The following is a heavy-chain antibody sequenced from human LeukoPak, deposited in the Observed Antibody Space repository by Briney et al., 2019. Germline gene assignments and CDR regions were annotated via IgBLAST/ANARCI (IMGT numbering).Heavy chain of an antibody. CDR3: ARDGTSTDDY. CDR1: GYTFSNFG. Sequence: ASVKVSCKASGYTFSNFGISWVRQAPGQGLEWMGWISGNNDNPNYGQKFQGRLTVTTGSSTNTAYMELRNLRSDDTAVYYCARDGTSTDDYWGQGTLATVSS. V-gene: IGHV1-18*01. D-gene: IGHD2-2*01. CDR2: ISGNNDNP. J-gene: IGHJ4*02.